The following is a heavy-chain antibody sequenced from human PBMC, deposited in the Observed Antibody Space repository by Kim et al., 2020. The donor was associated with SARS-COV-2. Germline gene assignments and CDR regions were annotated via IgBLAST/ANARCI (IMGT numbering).Heavy chain of an antibody. D-gene: IGHD3-9*01. V-gene: IGHV3-23*01. Sequence: GGSLRLSCAASGFTFSSYSMSWVRQAPGKGLEWVSAISGSGGSTYYADSVKGRFTISRDNSKNTLYLQMNSLRAEDTAVYYCAKAADILTGYYKVHWYFDVWGRGTLVTVSS. J-gene: IGHJ2*01. CDR3: AKAADILTGYYKVHWYFDV. CDR2: ISGSGGST. CDR1: GFTFSSYS.